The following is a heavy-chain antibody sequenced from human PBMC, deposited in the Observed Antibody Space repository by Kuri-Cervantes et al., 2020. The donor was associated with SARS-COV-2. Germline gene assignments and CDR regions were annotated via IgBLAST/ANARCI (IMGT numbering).Heavy chain of an antibody. J-gene: IGHJ4*02. Sequence: GESLKISCAASGFTFSSYAMTWVRQAPGKGLEWVSSLSVSGGNTYYADSVKGRFTISRDNSRNTLYLQMNSLGAEDTAVYYCAKDLAVAGSEDDSWGQGTLVTVSS. CDR1: GFTFSSYA. D-gene: IGHD6-19*01. V-gene: IGHV3-23*01. CDR2: LSVSGGNT. CDR3: AKDLAVAGSEDDS.